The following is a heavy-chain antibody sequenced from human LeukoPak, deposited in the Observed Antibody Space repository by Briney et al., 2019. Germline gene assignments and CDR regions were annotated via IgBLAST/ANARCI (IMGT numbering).Heavy chain of an antibody. Sequence: GGSLRLSCAASGFTFSNYSMYWVRQAPGKGLEWVSYIRRSGTTIYYADSVKGRFTISRDNARNSLYLQMSSLRAEDTAVYYCVRDPHALDYWGQGTLVTVSS. CDR3: VRDPHALDY. V-gene: IGHV3-48*01. CDR1: GFTFSNYS. CDR2: IRRSGTTI. J-gene: IGHJ4*02. D-gene: IGHD2-2*01.